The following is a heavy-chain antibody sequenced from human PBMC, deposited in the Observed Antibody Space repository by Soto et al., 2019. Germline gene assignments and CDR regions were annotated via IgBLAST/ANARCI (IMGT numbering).Heavy chain of an antibody. CDR2: MNPNSGNT. D-gene: IGHD5-12*01. Sequence: ASVKVSCKASGYTFTSYDINWVRQATGQGLEWMGWMNPNSGNTGYAQKFQGRVTMTRNTSISTAYMELSSLRSEDTAVYYCARLRGYSGYAYFDYWGQGTLVTVSS. V-gene: IGHV1-8*01. CDR3: ARLRGYSGYAYFDY. CDR1: GYTFTSYD. J-gene: IGHJ4*02.